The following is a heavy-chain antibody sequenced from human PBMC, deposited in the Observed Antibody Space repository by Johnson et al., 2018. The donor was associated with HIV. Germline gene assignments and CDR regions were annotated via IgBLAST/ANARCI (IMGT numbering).Heavy chain of an antibody. CDR3: ARPSNWVVGADAFDI. V-gene: IGHV3-23*04. Sequence: VQLVESGGGLVQPGGSLRLSCAASGFTVSSNYMSWVRQAPGKGLEWVSGISGSGGGTYYADSVKGRFTISRDNAKNSLYLQMNSLRAEDTAVYYCARPSNWVVGADAFDIWGQGTMVTVSS. CDR2: ISGSGGGT. CDR1: GFTVSSNY. D-gene: IGHD1-1*01. J-gene: IGHJ3*02.